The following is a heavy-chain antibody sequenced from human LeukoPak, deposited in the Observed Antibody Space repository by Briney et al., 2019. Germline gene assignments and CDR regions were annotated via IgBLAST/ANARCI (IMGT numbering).Heavy chain of an antibody. CDR1: GGSISSYY. CDR3: ARRSPSTVTTGDYFDY. V-gene: IGHV4-59*08. Sequence: SETLSLTCTVSGGSISSYYWSWIRQPPGKGLEWIGYIYYSGSTNYNPSLESRVTISVDTSKNQFSLKLSSVTAADTAVYYCARRSPSTVTTGDYFDYWGQGTLVTVSS. J-gene: IGHJ4*02. D-gene: IGHD4-17*01. CDR2: IYYSGST.